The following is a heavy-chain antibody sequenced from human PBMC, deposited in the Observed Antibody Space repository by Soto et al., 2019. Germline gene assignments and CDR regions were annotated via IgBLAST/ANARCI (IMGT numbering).Heavy chain of an antibody. D-gene: IGHD3-3*01. CDR2: IYYSGST. J-gene: IGHJ4*02. CDR3: ARYLLFYDFWSGYHDY. CDR1: GGSISSYY. V-gene: IGHV4-59*01. Sequence: PSETLSLTCTVSGGSISSYYWSWIRQPPGKGLEWIGYIYYSGSTNYNPSLKSRVTISVDTSKNQFSLKLSSVTAADTAVYYCARYLLFYDFWSGYHDYWGQGTLVTVSS.